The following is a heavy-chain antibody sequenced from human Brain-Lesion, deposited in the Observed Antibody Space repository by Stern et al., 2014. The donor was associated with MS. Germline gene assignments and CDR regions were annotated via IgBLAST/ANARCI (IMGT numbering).Heavy chain of an antibody. CDR3: ARGRVVPGFQYYATDV. V-gene: IGHV4-61*02. D-gene: IGHD2-2*01. CDR1: GGSISSGGYY. J-gene: IGHJ6*02. CDR2: IFTCGRP. Sequence: VQLVESGPGLVKPSQTLSLSCTVPGGSISSGGYYWSWIRQPAGKGLEWIGRIFTCGRPSYPPSLKTRFTISIDTSKNQFSLRLNSMTAADTAVYYCARGRVVPGFQYYATDVWGQGTTVIVSS.